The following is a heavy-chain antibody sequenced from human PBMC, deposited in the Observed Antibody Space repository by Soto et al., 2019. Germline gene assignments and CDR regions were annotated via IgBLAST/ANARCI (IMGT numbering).Heavy chain of an antibody. V-gene: IGHV3-11*01. CDR1: GFTFSDYY. Sequence: QVQLVESGGGLVKPGGSLRLSCAASGFTFSDYYMSWIRQAPGKGLEWVSCISSSGSTIYYADSVKGRFTISRDNAKNSLYLQMNSLRAEDTAVYYCARVWNDAFYHYYFYGMDVWGQGTTVTVSS. D-gene: IGHD1-1*01. CDR3: ARVWNDAFYHYYFYGMDV. J-gene: IGHJ6*02. CDR2: ISSSGSTI.